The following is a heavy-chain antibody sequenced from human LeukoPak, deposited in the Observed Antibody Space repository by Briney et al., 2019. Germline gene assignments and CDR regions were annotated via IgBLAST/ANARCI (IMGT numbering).Heavy chain of an antibody. D-gene: IGHD6-13*01. CDR1: GFTFSSYA. V-gene: IGHV3-23*01. CDR3: AKPGQQPSPPLDY. Sequence: QAGGSLRLSCAAAGFTFSSYAMSWVRQAPGKGLEWVSAISGSGGSTYYADSGKGRFTISRDNSKNTLYLQMNSLRAEDTAVYYCAKPGQQPSPPLDYWGQGTLVTVSS. J-gene: IGHJ4*02. CDR2: ISGSGGST.